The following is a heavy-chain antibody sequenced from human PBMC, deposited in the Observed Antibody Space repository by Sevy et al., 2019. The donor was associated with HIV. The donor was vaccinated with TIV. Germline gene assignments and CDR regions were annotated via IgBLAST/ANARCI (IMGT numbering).Heavy chain of an antibody. J-gene: IGHJ4*02. D-gene: IGHD6-19*01. CDR2: ISYDGSNK. V-gene: IGHV3-30*18. CDR3: AKDTAVAETPTFDY. CDR1: GFTFSSYG. Sequence: GGSLRLSYAASGFTFSSYGMLWVRQAPGKGLEWVAVISYDGSNKYYADSVKGRFTISRDNSKNTLYLQMNSLRAEDTAVYYCAKDTAVAETPTFDYWGQGTLVTVSS.